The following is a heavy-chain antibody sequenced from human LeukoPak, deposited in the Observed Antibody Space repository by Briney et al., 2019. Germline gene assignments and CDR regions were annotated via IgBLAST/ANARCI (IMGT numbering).Heavy chain of an antibody. J-gene: IGHJ6*02. V-gene: IGHV3-30*04. D-gene: IGHD2-2*01. CDR3: ARAAFGTSNFYYYYGIDV. CDR1: GFTFSIHT. Sequence: GGSLRLSCAASGFTFSIHTMPWVRQAPGRGLEWVAGMSYDGSNKYYADSVKGRFTISRDNSKNTLYLQMKSLRAEDTAVYYCARAAFGTSNFYYYYGIDVWGQGTTVTVSS. CDR2: MSYDGSNK.